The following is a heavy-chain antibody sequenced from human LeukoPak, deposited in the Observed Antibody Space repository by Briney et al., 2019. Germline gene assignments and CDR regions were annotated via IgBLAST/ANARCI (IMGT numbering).Heavy chain of an antibody. Sequence: ASVKVSCMASGYTFTSYYMHWVRQAPGQGLEWMGIINPSGGSTSYAQKFQGRVTMTRDTSTSTVYMELSSLRSEDTAVYYCARAARSQWLDYWGQGTLVTVSS. V-gene: IGHV1-46*01. CDR1: GYTFTSYY. CDR3: ARAARSQWLDY. CDR2: INPSGGST. J-gene: IGHJ4*02. D-gene: IGHD6-19*01.